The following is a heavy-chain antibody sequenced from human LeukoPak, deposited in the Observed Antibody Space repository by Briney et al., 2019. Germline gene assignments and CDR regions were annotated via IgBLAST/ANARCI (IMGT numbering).Heavy chain of an antibody. Sequence: GGSLRLSCAASGFTFRSYAMSWVRQAPGKGLEWVSAISGSGGSTYYADSVEGRFTISRDNSKNTLYLQMNSLRAEDTAVYYCAKLPLDVVVVAATTSWFDPWGQGTLVTVSS. D-gene: IGHD2-15*01. J-gene: IGHJ5*02. CDR3: AKLPLDVVVVAATTSWFDP. CDR1: GFTFRSYA. CDR2: ISGSGGST. V-gene: IGHV3-23*01.